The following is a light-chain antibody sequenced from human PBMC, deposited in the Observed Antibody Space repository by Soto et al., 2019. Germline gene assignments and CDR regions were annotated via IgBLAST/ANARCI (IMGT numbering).Light chain of an antibody. V-gene: IGKV1-6*01. Sequence: AIQLTQSPSSLSASVGDSLTITCRASEAIRSALGWYQQKQGKVPKXLIYAASILQSGVPSRFSGSGSGTDLTINISSLQPEDGETYYCLLDFRYFWAFGQGTKVDIK. CDR1: EAIRSA. CDR2: AAS. CDR3: LLDFRYFWA. J-gene: IGKJ1*01.